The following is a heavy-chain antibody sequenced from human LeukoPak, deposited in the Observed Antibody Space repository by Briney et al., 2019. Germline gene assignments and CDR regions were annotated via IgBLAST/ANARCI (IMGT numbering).Heavy chain of an antibody. V-gene: IGHV6-1*01. CDR1: GDSVSSNSAA. CDR3: ARGEGWEYQLLLRAFDI. Sequence: SQTLSLTCAISGDSVSSNSAAWNWIRQSPSRGLEWLGRTYYRSKWYNDYAVSVKSRITINPDTSKNQFSLQLNSVTPEDTAVYYCARGEGWEYQLLLRAFDIWGQGTMVTVSS. D-gene: IGHD2-2*01. J-gene: IGHJ3*02. CDR2: TYYRSKWYN.